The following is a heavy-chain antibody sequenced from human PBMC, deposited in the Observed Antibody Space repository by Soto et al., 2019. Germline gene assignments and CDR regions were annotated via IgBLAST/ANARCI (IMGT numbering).Heavy chain of an antibody. D-gene: IGHD3-10*02. CDR2: ISYAGSNT. Sequence: QVQLVESGGGVVQPGRSLTLSCAASGFTFSRFSMHWVRQAPGKGLALVAVISYAGSNTHDAESVKGRFNISRDDSKNTVYLQMNNLRGEDSAVYYCARDHGMFLSYYYYGMDVWGQGTTVTVSS. CDR3: ARDHGMFLSYYYYGMDV. J-gene: IGHJ6*02. V-gene: IGHV3-30-3*01. CDR1: GFTFSRFS.